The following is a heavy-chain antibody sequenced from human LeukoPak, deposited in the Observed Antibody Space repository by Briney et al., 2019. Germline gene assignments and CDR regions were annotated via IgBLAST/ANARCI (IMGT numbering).Heavy chain of an antibody. D-gene: IGHD4-17*01. CDR1: GFTFSSYS. Sequence: GGSLRLSCAASGFTFSSYSMNWVRQAPGKGLEWVSYIGTSNSRIYSADSVKGRFTISRDNAKNSLYLQMNSLRAEDTAVYYCARDDGDYAHPVDYWGQGTLVTVSS. V-gene: IGHV3-48*04. J-gene: IGHJ4*02. CDR2: IGTSNSRI. CDR3: ARDDGDYAHPVDY.